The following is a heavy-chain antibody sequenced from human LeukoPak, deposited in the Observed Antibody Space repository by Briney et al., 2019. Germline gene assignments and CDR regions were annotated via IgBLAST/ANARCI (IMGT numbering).Heavy chain of an antibody. CDR1: GFTFSSYE. CDR2: ISSSGSTI. V-gene: IGHV3-48*03. J-gene: IGHJ4*02. D-gene: IGHD5-12*01. Sequence: PGGSLRLSCAASGFTFSSYEMNWVRQAPGKGLEWVSYISSSGSTIYYEDSVKGRFTISRENAQNSLYLQMNSLRAQDTAVYYGARYGSGYDFDYWGQGTLVTVSS. CDR3: ARYGSGYDFDY.